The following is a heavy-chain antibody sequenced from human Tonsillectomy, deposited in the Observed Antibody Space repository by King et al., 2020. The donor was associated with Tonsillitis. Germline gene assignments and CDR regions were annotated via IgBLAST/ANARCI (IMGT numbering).Heavy chain of an antibody. CDR1: GGSISSGGYY. J-gene: IGHJ3*02. CDR2: ISYSGNT. V-gene: IGHV4-31*03. D-gene: IGHD3-9*01. Sequence: VQLQESGPGLVKPSQTLSHTCTVSGGSISSGGYYWSWIRQHPGKGLEWIGYISYSGNTYYNPSLKSRVIISVDTSKNQFSLKLSSVTAADTAVYYCARASHYDIFPFDIWGQGTMVTVSS. CDR3: ARASHYDIFPFDI.